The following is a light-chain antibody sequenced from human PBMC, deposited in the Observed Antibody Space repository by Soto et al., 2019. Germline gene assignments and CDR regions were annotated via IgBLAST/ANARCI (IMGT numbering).Light chain of an antibody. V-gene: IGKV1-12*01. CDR2: AAS. J-gene: IGKJ3*01. CDR1: QGISTW. CDR3: QQAYGFAFT. Sequence: DIQMTQSPLSVSASVGDRVTISCRASQGISTWLAWYQQKPGKAPKLLIYAASSLQTGVPSRFSGSGSGTDFALTISSLQPEDTATYFCQQAYGFAFTFGPGTKVDIK.